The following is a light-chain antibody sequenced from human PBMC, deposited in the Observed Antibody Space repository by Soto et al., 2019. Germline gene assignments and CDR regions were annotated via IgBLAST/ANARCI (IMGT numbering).Light chain of an antibody. CDR3: KQYNNWPRT. Sequence: EIVMTQSLATLSVSPGERATLSCRASQSVSSNLAWYQQKPGQAPRLLIYGASTRATGIPARFSGSGSGTEFTLTISSLQSEDFAVYYCKQYNNWPRTFGQGTKVDIK. J-gene: IGKJ1*01. CDR2: GAS. V-gene: IGKV3-15*01. CDR1: QSVSSN.